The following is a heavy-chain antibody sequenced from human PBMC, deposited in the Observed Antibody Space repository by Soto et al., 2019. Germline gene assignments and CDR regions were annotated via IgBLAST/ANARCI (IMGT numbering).Heavy chain of an antibody. Sequence: GGSLRLSCAASGFTFSNYSMNWVRQAPGKGLEWVSSISSSSNYIYYADSVKGRFTISRGNAKNSLYLQMDSLRAEDTAVYYCARGRLTKGDFEYWGQGTLVTVSS. J-gene: IGHJ4*02. CDR2: ISSSSNYI. V-gene: IGHV3-21*01. D-gene: IGHD4-4*01. CDR3: ARGRLTKGDFEY. CDR1: GFTFSNYS.